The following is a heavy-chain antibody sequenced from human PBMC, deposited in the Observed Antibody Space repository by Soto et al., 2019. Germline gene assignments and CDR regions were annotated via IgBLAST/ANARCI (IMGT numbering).Heavy chain of an antibody. CDR3: ARAPDYDILTGYYWLDP. CDR1: GYTFTSYG. V-gene: IGHV1-18*01. CDR2: ISAYNGNT. J-gene: IGHJ5*02. D-gene: IGHD3-9*01. Sequence: QVQLVQSGAEVKKPGASVKVSCKASGYTFTSYGISWVRQAPGQGLEWMGWISAYNGNTNYAQKLQGRVTMTTDTSTSTAYMYVRSLRSDDTAVYYCARAPDYDILTGYYWLDPWGQGTLVTVSS.